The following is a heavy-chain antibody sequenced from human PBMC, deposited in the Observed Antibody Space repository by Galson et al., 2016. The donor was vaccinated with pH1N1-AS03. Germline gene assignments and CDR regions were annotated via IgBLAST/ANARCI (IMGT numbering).Heavy chain of an antibody. Sequence: SVKVSCKASGYTFTGYYMHWVRQAPGQELEWMGWINPSSGGTKYTQKFQGRVTMTRDTSISTAYMELSRLTSDDTAVYFCARGGGSSLDYWGQGTLDPVSS. V-gene: IGHV1-2*02. CDR3: ARGGGSSLDY. CDR1: GYTFTGYY. D-gene: IGHD1-26*01. J-gene: IGHJ4*02. CDR2: INPSSGGT.